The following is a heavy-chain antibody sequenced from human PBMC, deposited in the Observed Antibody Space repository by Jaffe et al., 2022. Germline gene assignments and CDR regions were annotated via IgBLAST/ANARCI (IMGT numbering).Heavy chain of an antibody. V-gene: IGHV1-69*01. CDR1: GGTFSSYA. Sequence: QVQLVQSGAEVKKPGSSVKVSCKASGGTFSSYAISWVRQAPGQGLEWMGGIIPIFGTANYAQKFQGRVTITADESTSTAYMELSSLRSEDTAVYYCASPSGITSFPPTPRFDYWGQGTLVTVSS. J-gene: IGHJ4*02. CDR2: IIPIFGTA. D-gene: IGHD3-3*01. CDR3: ASPSGITSFPPTPRFDY.